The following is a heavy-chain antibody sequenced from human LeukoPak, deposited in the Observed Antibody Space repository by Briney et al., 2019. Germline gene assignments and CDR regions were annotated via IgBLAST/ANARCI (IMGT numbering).Heavy chain of an antibody. J-gene: IGHJ4*02. CDR2: IYYSGST. Sequence: PSETLSLTCTVSGGSISSSSYYWGWIRQPPGKGLEWIGSIYYSGSTYYNPSLKSRVTISVDTSKNQFSLKLSSVTAADTAVYYCARVTDRIAAAADYWGQGTLVTVSS. CDR1: GGSISSSSYY. D-gene: IGHD6-13*01. V-gene: IGHV4-39*07. CDR3: ARVTDRIAAAADY.